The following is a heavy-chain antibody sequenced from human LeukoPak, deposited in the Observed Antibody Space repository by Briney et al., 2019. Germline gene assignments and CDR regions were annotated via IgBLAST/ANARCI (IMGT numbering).Heavy chain of an antibody. CDR3: ALSSCGGDCYSGVDY. CDR1: GFTFSSYA. V-gene: IGHV3-23*01. CDR2: ISGSGGST. Sequence: GGSLRLSCAASGFTFSSYAMSWVRQAPGKGLEWVSAISGSGGSTYYADSVKGRFTISRDNSKSTLYLQMNSLRAEDTAVYYCALSSCGGDCYSGVDYWGQGNLVTVSS. J-gene: IGHJ4*02. D-gene: IGHD2-21*02.